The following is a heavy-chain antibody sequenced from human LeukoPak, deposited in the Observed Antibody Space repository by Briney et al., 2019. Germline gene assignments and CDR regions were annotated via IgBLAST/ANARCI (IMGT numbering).Heavy chain of an antibody. CDR3: ARANSLGY. CDR1: GFTFDDYA. J-gene: IGHJ4*02. Sequence: GRSLRLSCAASGFTFDDYAMHWVRQAPGKGLEWVSGISWNSGSIGYADSVKGRFTISRDNAKNSLYLQMNSLRAQDAAVYYFARANSLGYWGQGTLVTVSS. D-gene: IGHD2/OR15-2a*01. CDR2: ISWNSGSI. V-gene: IGHV3-9*01.